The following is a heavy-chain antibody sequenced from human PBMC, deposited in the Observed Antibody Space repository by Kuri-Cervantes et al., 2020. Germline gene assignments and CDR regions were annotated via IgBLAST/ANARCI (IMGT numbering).Heavy chain of an antibody. CDR1: RYTFTSYY. D-gene: IGHD2-21*01. CDR2: ITPSGGRA. V-gene: IGHV1-46*01. Sequence: ASVKVSCKASRYTFTSYYIHWLRQAPGQGLEWMGMITPSGGRATYAQKFQGRVTMTRDTSTSTVYMELSTLRSEDTAVYYCARTYWGVTNFFLDNWGQGTLVTVSS. J-gene: IGHJ4*02. CDR3: ARTYWGVTNFFLDN.